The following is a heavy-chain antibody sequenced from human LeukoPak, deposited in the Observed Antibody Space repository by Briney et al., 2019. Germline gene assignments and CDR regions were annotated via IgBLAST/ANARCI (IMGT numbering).Heavy chain of an antibody. J-gene: IGHJ4*02. CDR3: ARADGSWSPNFDY. CDR2: IYYSGST. CDR1: GGSISSSSYY. V-gene: IGHV4-39*07. Sequence: SSETLSLTCTVSGGSISSSSYYWGWIRQPPGKGLEWIGSIYYSGSTYYNPSLKSRVTISVDTSKNQFSLRLSSVTAADTAVYYCARADGSWSPNFDYWGQGTLVTVSS. D-gene: IGHD6-13*01.